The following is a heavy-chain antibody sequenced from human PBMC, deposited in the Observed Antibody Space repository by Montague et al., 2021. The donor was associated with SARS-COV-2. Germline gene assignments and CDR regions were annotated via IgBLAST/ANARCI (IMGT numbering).Heavy chain of an antibody. CDR1: GGSISSYY. D-gene: IGHD3-3*01. CDR3: AGHFPETLFGVVIHPGGMDV. Sequence: SETLSLTCTVSGGSISSYYWSWIRQPPGKGLEWIGYIYYSGSTNYNPSLKSRVTISVDTSKNQFSLKLSSVPAADTAGYYRAGHFPETLFGVVIHPGGMDVWGQGTTVTVSS. V-gene: IGHV4-59*08. CDR2: IYYSGST. J-gene: IGHJ6*02.